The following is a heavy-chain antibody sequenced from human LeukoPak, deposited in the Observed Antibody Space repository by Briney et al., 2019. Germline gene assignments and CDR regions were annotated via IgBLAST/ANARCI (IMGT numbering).Heavy chain of an antibody. V-gene: IGHV4-4*09. CDR1: GGSISGYY. CDR2: IHSNGYT. J-gene: IGHJ5*02. D-gene: IGHD1-26*01. CDR3: TKREGPMSGSYDYFDP. Sequence: SETLSLTCTVSGGSISGYYWSWIRQPPGQGLEWIAYIHSNGYTNYNPSLKSRVTISVDTSKNQFSLKVTSVTAADTAMYYCTKREGPMSGSYDYFDPWGQGTLVSVS.